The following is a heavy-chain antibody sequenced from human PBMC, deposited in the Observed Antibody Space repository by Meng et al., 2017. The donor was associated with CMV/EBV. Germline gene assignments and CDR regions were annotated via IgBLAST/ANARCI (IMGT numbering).Heavy chain of an antibody. CDR3: AKFSQGSGSYYRRNYYYGMDV. J-gene: IGHJ6*02. Sequence: GESLKISCAASGFTFSSYAMSWVRQAPGKGLERVSVIYSGGSSTYYADSVKGRFTISRDNSKNTLYLQMNSLRAEDTAVYYCAKFSQGSGSYYRRNYYYGMDVWGQGTTVTVSS. D-gene: IGHD3-10*01. CDR1: GFTFSSYA. CDR2: IYSGGSST. V-gene: IGHV3-23*03.